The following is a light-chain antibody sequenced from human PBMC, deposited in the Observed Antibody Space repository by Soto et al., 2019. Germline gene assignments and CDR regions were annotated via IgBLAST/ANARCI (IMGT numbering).Light chain of an antibody. Sequence: IQITQSPCNLSASVLYRVTSTCRASQSISFWLAWYQQKPGRAPNLLIYDASILETGVPSRFSGSRSGTEFTLTISSLQLDDFAAYYCQQYYSFPTFGQGTRLEIK. V-gene: IGKV1-5*01. CDR3: QQYYSFPT. CDR1: QSISFW. J-gene: IGKJ5*01. CDR2: DAS.